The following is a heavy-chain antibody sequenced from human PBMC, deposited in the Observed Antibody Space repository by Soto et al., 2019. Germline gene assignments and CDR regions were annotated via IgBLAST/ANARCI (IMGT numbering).Heavy chain of an antibody. D-gene: IGHD2-15*01. CDR2: INHSGST. CDR1: GGSFSGYY. V-gene: IGHV4-34*01. CDR3: ARLACSGGSCYSLSPHSLDP. Sequence: PSETLSLTCAVYGGSFSGYYWSWIRQPPGKGLEWIGEINHSGSTNYNPSLKSRVTISVDTSKNQFSLKLSSVTAADTAVYYCARLACSGGSCYSLSPHSLDPWGQGNLVTVSS. J-gene: IGHJ5*02.